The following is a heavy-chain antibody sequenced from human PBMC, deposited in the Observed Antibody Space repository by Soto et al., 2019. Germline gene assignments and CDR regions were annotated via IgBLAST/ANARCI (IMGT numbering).Heavy chain of an antibody. CDR2: IWYDGSNK. CDR3: ASKRRFLEWPEYYMDV. CDR1: GFTFSSYG. Sequence: PGGSLRLSCAASGFTFSSYGMHWVRQAPGKGLEWVAVIWYDGSNKYYADSVKGRFTISRDNSKNTLYLQMNSLRAEDTAVYYCASKRRFLEWPEYYMDVWGKGTTVTVSS. J-gene: IGHJ6*03. V-gene: IGHV3-33*01. D-gene: IGHD3-3*01.